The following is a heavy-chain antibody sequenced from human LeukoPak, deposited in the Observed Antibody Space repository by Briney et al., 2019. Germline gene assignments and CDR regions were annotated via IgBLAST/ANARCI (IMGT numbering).Heavy chain of an antibody. D-gene: IGHD2-15*01. CDR1: GGSISSGSYY. J-gene: IGHJ4*02. Sequence: SETLSLTCTVSGGSISSGSYYWSWIRQPAGKGLEWIGRIYTSGSTNYNPSLKSRVTISVDTSKNQFSLKLSSVTAADTAVYSCARETPSRYCSGGSCYSWGQGTLVTVSS. V-gene: IGHV4-61*02. CDR3: ARETPSRYCSGGSCYS. CDR2: IYTSGST.